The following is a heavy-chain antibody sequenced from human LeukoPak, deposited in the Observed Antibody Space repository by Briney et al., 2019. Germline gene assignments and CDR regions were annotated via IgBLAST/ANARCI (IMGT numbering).Heavy chain of an antibody. CDR3: ARDNFYGQYGDNGPGFDY. CDR1: GFTFDDYA. V-gene: IGHV3-9*01. CDR2: ISWNSGSI. D-gene: IGHD4-17*01. J-gene: IGHJ4*02. Sequence: PGGSLRLSCAASGFTFDDYAMHWVRQAPGKGLEWVSGISWNSGSIGYADSVKGRFTISRDNAKNSLYLQMNSLRAEDTALYHCARDNFYGQYGDNGPGFDYWGQGTLVTVSS.